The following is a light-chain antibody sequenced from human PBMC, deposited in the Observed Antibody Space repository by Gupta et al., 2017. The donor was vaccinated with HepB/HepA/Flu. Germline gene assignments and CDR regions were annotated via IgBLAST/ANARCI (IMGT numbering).Light chain of an antibody. V-gene: IGLV2-8*01. CDR3: SSYAGNDNFVV. CDR2: EVN. Sequence: QSALTQPPSASWSPGQSVTIPCTGTSSDVGGYNYVSWYQQHPDKAPKLMIDEVNKRPSGDHDRFSGTKSGNTASMTVSGLQVEDEAAYYSSSYAGNDNFVVFGGGTNVTVL. J-gene: IGLJ3*02. CDR1: SSDVGGYNY.